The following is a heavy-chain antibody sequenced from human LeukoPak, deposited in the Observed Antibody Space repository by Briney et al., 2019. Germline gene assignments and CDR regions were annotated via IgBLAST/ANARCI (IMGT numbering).Heavy chain of an antibody. V-gene: IGHV4-59*01. CDR3: ARGVRGGCDYFFGVEGHFDY. J-gene: IGHJ4*02. CDR1: GGSISSYY. D-gene: IGHD5-12*01. CDR2: IYYSGST. Sequence: PSETLSLTCTVSGGSISSYYWSWIRQPPGKGLEWIGYIYYSGSTNYNPSLKSRVTISVDTSKNQFSLKLSSVTAADTAVYYCARGVRGGCDYFFGVEGHFDYWGQGTLVTVSS.